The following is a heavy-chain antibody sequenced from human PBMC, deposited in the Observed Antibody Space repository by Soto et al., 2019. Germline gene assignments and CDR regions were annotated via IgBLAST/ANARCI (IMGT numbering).Heavy chain of an antibody. CDR1: GYTFTSYA. CDR2: INAGNGNT. J-gene: IGHJ3*02. V-gene: IGHV1-3*01. D-gene: IGHD2-2*01. Sequence: QVQLVQSGAEVKKPGASVKVSCKASGYTFTSYAMHWVRQAPGQRLEWMGWINAGNGNTKYSQKFQGRVTITRDTSASTAYMELSSLRFEDTAVYFCAIAIADDAFDIWGRGTMVTVSS. CDR3: AIAIADDAFDI.